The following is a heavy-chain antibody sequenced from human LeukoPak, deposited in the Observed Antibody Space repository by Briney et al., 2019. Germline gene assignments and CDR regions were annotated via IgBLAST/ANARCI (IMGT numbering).Heavy chain of an antibody. J-gene: IGHJ4*02. D-gene: IGHD2-2*02. V-gene: IGHV1-18*01. Sequence: ASVKVSCKASGYTFTSYGISWVRQAPGQGREWMGWSSAYNGNTNYAQKLQGRVTMTTDTSTSTAYMELRSLRSDDTAVYYCAREEVYCISTRCYIFDYWGQGTLVTVSS. CDR1: GYTFTSYG. CDR2: SSAYNGNT. CDR3: AREEVYCISTRCYIFDY.